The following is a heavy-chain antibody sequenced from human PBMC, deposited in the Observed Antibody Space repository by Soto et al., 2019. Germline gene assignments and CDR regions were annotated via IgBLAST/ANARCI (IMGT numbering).Heavy chain of an antibody. V-gene: IGHV3-53*01. CDR2: IYSGGST. Sequence: GGSLRLSCAASGFTVSSNYMSWVRQAPGKGLEWVSVIYSGGSTYYADSVKGRFTISRDNSKNTLYLQMNSLRVEDTAVYYCASRSDYSNYYFDYWGQGTLVTVSS. CDR3: ASRSDYSNYYFDY. J-gene: IGHJ4*02. D-gene: IGHD4-4*01. CDR1: GFTVSSNY.